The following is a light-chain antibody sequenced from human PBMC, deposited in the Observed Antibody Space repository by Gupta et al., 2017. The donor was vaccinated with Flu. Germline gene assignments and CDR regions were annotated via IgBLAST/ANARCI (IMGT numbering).Light chain of an antibody. Sequence: VTISCSGSGSNIGSNYVYWYQQLPATAPKLLIYFENQRPSGVPDRFSGSKSGTSASPAISGLRSEDEADYDCSSWDDSLSGRVVFGGGTKLTVL. CDR2: FEN. CDR3: SSWDDSLSGRVV. V-gene: IGLV1-47*02. J-gene: IGLJ2*01. CDR1: GSNIGSNY.